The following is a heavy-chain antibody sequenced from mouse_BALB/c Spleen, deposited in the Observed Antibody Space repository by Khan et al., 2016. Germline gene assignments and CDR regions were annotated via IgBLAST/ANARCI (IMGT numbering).Heavy chain of an antibody. CDR3: ARGGAAMDY. CDR1: GFSLTGYG. V-gene: IGHV2-6-7*01. Sequence: VQLQESGPGLVAPSQSLSITCTVSGFSLTGYGVNWVRQPPGKGLEWLGMFWGDGSTHYNSALNSRLSISKGNSNSQVFLTMNSQQTDDTASYYCARGGAAMDYWGKGTSFTVSS. CDR2: FWGDGST. J-gene: IGHJ4*01.